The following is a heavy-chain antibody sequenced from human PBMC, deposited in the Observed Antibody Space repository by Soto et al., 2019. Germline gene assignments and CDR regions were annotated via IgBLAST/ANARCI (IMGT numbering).Heavy chain of an antibody. Sequence: GGSLRLSCAASGFTFCSYSMNWVRQAPGKGLEWVSYISSSSSTIYYADSVKGRFTISRDNAKNSLYLQMNSLRAEDTAVYYCARDPAYYYGSGSYAPDYWGLEPWSPSPQ. CDR2: ISSSSSTI. CDR3: ARDPAYYYGSGSYAPDY. J-gene: IGHJ4*01. CDR1: GFTFCSYS. V-gene: IGHV3-48*01. D-gene: IGHD3-10*01.